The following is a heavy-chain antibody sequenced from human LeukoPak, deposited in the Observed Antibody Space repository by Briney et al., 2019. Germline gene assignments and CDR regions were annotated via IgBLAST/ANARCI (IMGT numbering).Heavy chain of an antibody. Sequence: GGSLRLSCAASGFTVTEYAMTWIRQSPGKGLEWVSSMSDIGPNTYYADSVKGRFTISRDTSKNTLLLQMNSLRTEDTAVYYCAREAYDSSGYYLQGAFDIWGQGTLVTVSS. D-gene: IGHD3-22*01. J-gene: IGHJ3*02. V-gene: IGHV3-23*01. CDR1: GFTVTEYA. CDR2: MSDIGPNT. CDR3: AREAYDSSGYYLQGAFDI.